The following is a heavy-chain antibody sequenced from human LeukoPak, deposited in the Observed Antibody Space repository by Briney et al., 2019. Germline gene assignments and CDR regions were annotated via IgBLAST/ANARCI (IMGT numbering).Heavy chain of an antibody. CDR2: IYYSGST. CDR1: GGSISSGGYS. CDR3: ARVLTMIVVA. Sequence: SQTLSLTCTVSGGSISSGGYSWSWIRQHPGKGLEWIGYIYYSGSTYYNPSLKSRVTISVDTSKNQFSLKLSSVTAADTAVYYCARVLTMIVVAWGQGTLVTVSS. V-gene: IGHV4-31*03. D-gene: IGHD3-22*01. J-gene: IGHJ5*02.